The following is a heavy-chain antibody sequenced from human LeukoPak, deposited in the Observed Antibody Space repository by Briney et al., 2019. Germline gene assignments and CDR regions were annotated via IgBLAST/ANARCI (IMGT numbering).Heavy chain of an antibody. V-gene: IGHV3-21*01. J-gene: IGHJ4*02. CDR2: ISSSSSYI. CDR3: ARDDGDGYNSLDY. D-gene: IGHD5-24*01. Sequence: GGSLRLSCAASGFTFSSYSMNWVRQAPGKGLEWVSSISSSSSYIYYADSVKGRFTISRDNAKNSLYLQMNSLRAEDTAVYYCARDDGDGYNSLDYWGQGTLVIVSS. CDR1: GFTFSSYS.